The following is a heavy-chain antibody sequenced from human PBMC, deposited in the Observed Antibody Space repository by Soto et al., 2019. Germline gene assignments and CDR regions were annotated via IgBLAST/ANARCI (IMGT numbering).Heavy chain of an antibody. Sequence: GGSLRLSCAVSGFTFSNYAMHWVRQAPGKGLEWVAVISYDGSDKYYADSVKGRFTISRDNSKNTLYFQMNSLRAEDTAVYFCAKDSRRARVSTIIRSPPTHEALSIWGQGTMVTV. V-gene: IGHV3-30*18. D-gene: IGHD3-10*01. CDR2: ISYDGSDK. CDR3: AKDSRRARVSTIIRSPPTHEALSI. J-gene: IGHJ3*02. CDR1: GFTFSNYA.